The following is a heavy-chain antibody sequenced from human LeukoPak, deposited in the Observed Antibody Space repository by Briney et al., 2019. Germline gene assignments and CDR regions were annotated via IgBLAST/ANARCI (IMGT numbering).Heavy chain of an antibody. CDR1: GGSVSSGSYY. D-gene: IGHD6-19*01. J-gene: IGHJ4*02. CDR2: IYYSGST. CDR3: ANIRWSSVWHL. Sequence: PETLSLTCTVSGGSVSSGSYYWSWIRQPPGKGLEWIGYIYYSGSTNYNPSLKSRVTMSVDTSKSRISLNLRSVTAADTAVYYCANIRWSSVWHLWGQGTLVTVSS. V-gene: IGHV4-61*01.